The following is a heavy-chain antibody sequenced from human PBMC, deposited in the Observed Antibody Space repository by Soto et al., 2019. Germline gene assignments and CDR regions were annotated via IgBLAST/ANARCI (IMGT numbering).Heavy chain of an antibody. CDR2: ISGSGGST. Sequence: EVQLLESGGGLVQPGGSLRLSCAASGFTFSSYAMSWVRQAPGKGLEWVSAISGSGGSTYYADSVKGRFTISRDNSKNTLYLQMNSLRAEDTAVYYCASSDSSGYYPTGGSHFDYWGQGTLVTVSS. J-gene: IGHJ4*02. CDR3: ASSDSSGYYPTGGSHFDY. V-gene: IGHV3-23*01. D-gene: IGHD3-22*01. CDR1: GFTFSSYA.